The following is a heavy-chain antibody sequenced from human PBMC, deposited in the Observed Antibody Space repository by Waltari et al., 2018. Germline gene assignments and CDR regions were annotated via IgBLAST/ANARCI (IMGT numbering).Heavy chain of an antibody. V-gene: IGHV3-30*02. CDR1: GFTFSSYG. Sequence: QVQLVESGGGVVQPGGSLRLSCAASGFTFSSYGMHWVRQAPGKGLEWVAFIRYDGSNKYYADSVKGRFTISRDNSKNTLYLQMNSLRAEDTAVYYCAKKKSLINPFDYWGQGTLVTVSS. J-gene: IGHJ4*02. D-gene: IGHD3-16*01. CDR3: AKKKSLINPFDY. CDR2: IRYDGSNK.